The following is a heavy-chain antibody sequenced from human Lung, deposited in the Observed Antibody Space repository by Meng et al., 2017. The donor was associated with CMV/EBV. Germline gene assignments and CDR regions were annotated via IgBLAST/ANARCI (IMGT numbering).Heavy chain of an antibody. CDR2: ITPDGSGA. Sequence: GESLKISCAASGFSFNNYLMHWVRQTPGKGLVWVSRITPDGSGANYAGSVMGRFTISRDNARNTVFLQMNSLKADDTALYYCARVGNGLGGRGVAAIDYWGRGTLVTVSS. CDR1: GFSFNNYL. V-gene: IGHV3-74*01. D-gene: IGHD3-10*01. CDR3: ARVGNGLGGRGVAAIDY. J-gene: IGHJ4*02.